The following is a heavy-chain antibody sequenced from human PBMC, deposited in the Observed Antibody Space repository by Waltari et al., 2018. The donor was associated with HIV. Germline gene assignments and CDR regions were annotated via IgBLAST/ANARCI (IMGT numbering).Heavy chain of an antibody. V-gene: IGHV3-73*01. D-gene: IGHD2-21*02. CDR3: TTYGDCALSN. CDR1: GFTFSGSA. J-gene: IGHJ4*02. Sequence: EVQLVESGGGLVQPGGSLKLSCAASGFTFSGSAMYWVRQASGKGLVWLGHIRSKTNNCATAYTASVKGRFAISRDDSKKTAYLQMNSLKIEDTAMYYCTTYGDCALSNWGQGTLVTVSS. CDR2: IRSKTNNCAT.